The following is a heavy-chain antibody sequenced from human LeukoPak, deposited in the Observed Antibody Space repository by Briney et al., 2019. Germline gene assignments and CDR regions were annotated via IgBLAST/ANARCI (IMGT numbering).Heavy chain of an antibody. D-gene: IGHD3-3*01. Sequence: PGRSLRLSCAASGFTFSSYGMHWVRQAPGKGLEWVAVISYDGSNKYYADSVKGRFTISRDNSKNTLYLQMNSLRAEDTAVYYCAKGITIFGVVMTHFYYYGMDVWGQGTTVTVSS. V-gene: IGHV3-30*18. CDR2: ISYDGSNK. CDR3: AKGITIFGVVMTHFYYYGMDV. CDR1: GFTFSSYG. J-gene: IGHJ6*02.